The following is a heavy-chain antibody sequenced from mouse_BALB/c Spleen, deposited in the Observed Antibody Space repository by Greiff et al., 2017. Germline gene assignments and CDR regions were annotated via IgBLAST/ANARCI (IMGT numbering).Heavy chain of an antibody. CDR3: VRDYGSSSGYFDY. Sequence: GGGLVQPKGSLKLSCAASGFTFNTNAMNWVRQAPGKGLEWVARIRSKSNNYATYYADSVKDRFTISRDDSQSMLYLQMNNLKTEDTAMYYCVRDYGSSSGYFDYWGQGTTLTVSS. D-gene: IGHD1-1*01. V-gene: IGHV10S3*01. CDR1: GFTFNTNA. J-gene: IGHJ2*01. CDR2: IRSKSNNYAT.